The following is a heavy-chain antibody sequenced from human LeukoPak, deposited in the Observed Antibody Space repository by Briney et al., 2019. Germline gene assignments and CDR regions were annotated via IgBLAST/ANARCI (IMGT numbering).Heavy chain of an antibody. Sequence: GGSLRLSCAASGFTFSRYWLAWVRQAPGKGLEWVANIKEDGGEKYYVDSVKGRFSISRDNAKKSLYLQMNSLRAEDTAVYYCARDPGSGYEEHFDYWGQGTLVTVSS. V-gene: IGHV3-7*03. J-gene: IGHJ4*02. CDR3: ARDPGSGYEEHFDY. D-gene: IGHD5-12*01. CDR1: GFTFSRYW. CDR2: IKEDGGEK.